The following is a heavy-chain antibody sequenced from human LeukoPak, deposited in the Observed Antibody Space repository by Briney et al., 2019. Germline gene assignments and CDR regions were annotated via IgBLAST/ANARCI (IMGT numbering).Heavy chain of an antibody. CDR3: AKDIGRQQWLALGY. V-gene: IGHV3-30*02. CDR1: GFTFSSYG. J-gene: IGHJ4*02. D-gene: IGHD6-19*01. Sequence: RPGGSLRLSCAASGFTFSSYGMHWVRQAPGKGLEWVAFIRYDGSNKYYADSVKGRFTISRDNAKNSLYLQMNSLRAEDTALYYCAKDIGRQQWLALGYWGQGTLVTVSS. CDR2: IRYDGSNK.